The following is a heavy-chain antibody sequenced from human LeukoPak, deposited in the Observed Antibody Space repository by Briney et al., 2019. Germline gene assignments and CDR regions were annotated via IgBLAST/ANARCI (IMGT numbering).Heavy chain of an antibody. D-gene: IGHD3-3*01. V-gene: IGHV3-23*01. J-gene: IGHJ6*03. CDR2: ISGSGGST. CDR3: AKTYSDFWSGYYTVDYYMDV. Sequence: PGGPLRLSCAASGFTFSSYAMSWVRQAPGKGLEWVSAISGSGGSTYYADSVKGRFTISRDNSKNTLYLQMNSLRAEDTAVYYCAKTYSDFWSGYYTVDYYMDVWGKGTAVTVSS. CDR1: GFTFSSYA.